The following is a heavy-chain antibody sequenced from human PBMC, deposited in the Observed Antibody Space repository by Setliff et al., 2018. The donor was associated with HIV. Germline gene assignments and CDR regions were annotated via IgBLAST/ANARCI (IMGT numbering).Heavy chain of an antibody. V-gene: IGHV4-39*01. D-gene: IGHD5-18*01. J-gene: IGHJ6*03. CDR3: AGVNTAMARNYYYMDV. CDR2: IYYSGNT. Sequence: SETLSLTCTVSGGSISSSNYYWDWIRQSPGKGLEWIGNIYYSGNTDYNPSLKSRVTISVDTSKNQFFLKVTSVTAADTAVYYCAGVNTAMARNYYYMDVWCEGTTVTVSS. CDR1: GGSISSSNYY.